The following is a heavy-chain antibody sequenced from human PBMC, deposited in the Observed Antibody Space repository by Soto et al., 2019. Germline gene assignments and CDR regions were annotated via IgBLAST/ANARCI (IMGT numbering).Heavy chain of an antibody. Sequence: PGGSLRLSCAASGFTFSYYYMSWIRQAPGKGLEWVSYISSSGSTIYYADSVKGRFTISRDNAKNSLYLQMNSLRAEDTAVYYCARSILTGYYKVFDYWGQGTLVTVSS. CDR2: ISSSGSTI. V-gene: IGHV3-11*01. D-gene: IGHD3-9*01. CDR3: ARSILTGYYKVFDY. J-gene: IGHJ4*02. CDR1: GFTFSYYY.